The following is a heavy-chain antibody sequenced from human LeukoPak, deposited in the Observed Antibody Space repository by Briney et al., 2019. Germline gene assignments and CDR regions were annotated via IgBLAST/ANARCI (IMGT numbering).Heavy chain of an antibody. D-gene: IGHD6-13*01. CDR2: IIPIFGTA. V-gene: IGHV1-69*05. Sequence: SVKASCKASGGTFSSYAISWVRQAPGQGLEWMGRIIPIFGTANYAQKFQGRVTITTDESTSTAYMELSSLRSEDTAVYYCASTIAAAGTSYSYWGQGTLVTVSS. CDR1: GGTFSSYA. J-gene: IGHJ4*02. CDR3: ASTIAAAGTSYSY.